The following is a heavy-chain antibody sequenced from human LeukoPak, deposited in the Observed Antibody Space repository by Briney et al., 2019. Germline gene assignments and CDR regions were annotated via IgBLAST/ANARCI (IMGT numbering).Heavy chain of an antibody. Sequence: PSETLSLTCTASGDSISSSSYYWGWIRQPPGKGLEWIGSILHSGSTYYNPSLKSRVTISVDTSKNQFSLKLTSVTAADTAVYYCARGPSGYHNTGGQGTLVTVSS. J-gene: IGHJ4*02. CDR1: GDSISSSSYY. CDR2: ILHSGST. V-gene: IGHV4-39*01. D-gene: IGHD5-12*01. CDR3: ARGPSGYHNT.